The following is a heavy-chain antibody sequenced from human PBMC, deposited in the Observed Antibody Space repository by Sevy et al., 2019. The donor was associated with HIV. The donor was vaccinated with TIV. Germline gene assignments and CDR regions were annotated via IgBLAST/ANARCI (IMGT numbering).Heavy chain of an antibody. CDR2: IQYDGSIQ. Sequence: GGSLRLSCIESGFTLSNYDIHWVRQAAGKGLEWVAFIQYDGSIQYYADSVKGRFTISRDNSKKTLYLQMNSLRPEDTAIYYCAKRGSKSGYALGYWGQGTLVTVSS. J-gene: IGHJ4*02. V-gene: IGHV3-30*02. CDR3: AKRGSKSGYALGY. CDR1: GFTLSNYD. D-gene: IGHD5-12*01.